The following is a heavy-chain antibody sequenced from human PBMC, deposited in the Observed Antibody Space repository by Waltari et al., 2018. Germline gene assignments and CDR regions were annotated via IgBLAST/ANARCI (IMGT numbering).Heavy chain of an antibody. Sequence: QVPLVQSGAEVQKPVSSVKVSCKASGGTFSRYALRWVRQTPRQGLEWMGGIIPIFGTANYAQKFQGRVTITADESTSTAYMELSSLRSEDTAVYYCARPEFTIFGVVIMGGAFDIWGQGTMVTVSS. D-gene: IGHD3-3*01. CDR2: IIPIFGTA. CDR1: GGTFSRYA. J-gene: IGHJ3*02. CDR3: ARPEFTIFGVVIMGGAFDI. V-gene: IGHV1-69*12.